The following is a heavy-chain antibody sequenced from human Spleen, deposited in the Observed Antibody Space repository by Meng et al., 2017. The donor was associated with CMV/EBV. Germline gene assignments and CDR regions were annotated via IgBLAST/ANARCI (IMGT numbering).Heavy chain of an antibody. J-gene: IGHJ6*02. CDR2: ISYDGSNK. D-gene: IGHD3-3*01. CDR3: ASAYTYYDFWSGYSPEDYYYYGMDV. V-gene: IGHV3-30-3*01. CDR1: GFTFSSYA. Sequence: GESLKISCAASGFTFSSYAMHWVRQAPGKGLEWVAVISYDGSNKYYADSVKGRFTISRDNSKNTLYLQMNSLRAEDTAVYYCASAYTYYDFWSGYSPEDYYYYGMDVWGQGTTVTSP.